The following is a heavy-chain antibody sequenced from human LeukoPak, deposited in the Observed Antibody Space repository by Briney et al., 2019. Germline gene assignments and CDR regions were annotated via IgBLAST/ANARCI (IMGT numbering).Heavy chain of an antibody. V-gene: IGHV1-2*02. D-gene: IGHD3-16*02. CDR1: GYTFTGYH. Sequence: ALVKVSCKASGYTFTGYHIHWVRQAPGQGLAWMGWINPNSGDTKYAQRFQGRVTMTRDTSISTAYMELSRLRSDDAAVYYCARDENNDYVWGSYRPSAWGQGTLVTVSS. J-gene: IGHJ5*02. CDR3: ARDENNDYVWGSYRPSA. CDR2: INPNSGDT.